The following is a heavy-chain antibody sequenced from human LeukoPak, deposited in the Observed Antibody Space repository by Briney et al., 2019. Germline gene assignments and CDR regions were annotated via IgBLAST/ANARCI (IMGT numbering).Heavy chain of an antibody. J-gene: IGHJ6*02. D-gene: IGHD3-10*01. CDR2: IYYSGST. Sequence: PSQTLSLTCTVSGGSISSGGYYWSWIRQHPGKGLEWIGYIYYSGSTYYNPSLKSRVTISVDTSKNLFSLKLSSVTAADTAVYYCARLYYYGSGSYYKALGYGMDVWGQGTTVTVSS. CDR1: GGSISSGGYY. CDR3: ARLYYYGSGSYYKALGYGMDV. V-gene: IGHV4-31*03.